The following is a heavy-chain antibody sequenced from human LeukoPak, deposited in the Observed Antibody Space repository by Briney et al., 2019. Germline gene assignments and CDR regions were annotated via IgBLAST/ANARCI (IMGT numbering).Heavy chain of an antibody. Sequence: SETLSLTCTVSGGSISSGGYYWSWIRQHPGKGLEWIGYIYYSGSTYYNPSLKSRVTISVDTSKNQFSLKLSSVAAADTAAYYCARGDNYYDSSGYFIIDYWGQGTLVTVSS. CDR1: GGSISSGGYY. CDR2: IYYSGST. V-gene: IGHV4-31*03. CDR3: ARGDNYYDSSGYFIIDY. J-gene: IGHJ4*02. D-gene: IGHD3-22*01.